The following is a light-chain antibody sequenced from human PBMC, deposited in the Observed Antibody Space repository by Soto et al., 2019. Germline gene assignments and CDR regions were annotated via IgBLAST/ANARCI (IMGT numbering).Light chain of an antibody. CDR3: TSYTNSKAYIL. CDR2: EVT. J-gene: IGLJ2*01. CDR1: RTDIGGYNY. V-gene: IGLV2-14*01. Sequence: QSALTQPASVSGSLGQSITISCTGTRTDIGGYNYVSWYQQYPGKAPKLVICEVTSRPSGISDRFSGSKSGNTAPLTISGLQAEDEADYFCTSYTNSKAYILFGGGTKLTVL.